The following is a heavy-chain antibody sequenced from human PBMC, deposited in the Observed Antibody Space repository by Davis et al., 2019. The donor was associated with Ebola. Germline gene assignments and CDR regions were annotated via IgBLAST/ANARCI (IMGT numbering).Heavy chain of an antibody. CDR2: LTPNTGDT. J-gene: IGHJ4*02. Sequence: ASVKVSCKASGYTFTDYYIHWVRHAPRQGLDRLGRLTPNTGDTNYARNFQGRVTLTRDTSINTAYLEFSGLRSDDTSIFYSARDPPTHFCGSATCSLAYWGQGTLVTVSS. D-gene: IGHD2-2*01. V-gene: IGHV1-2*06. CDR1: GYTFTDYY. CDR3: ARDPPTHFCGSATCSLAY.